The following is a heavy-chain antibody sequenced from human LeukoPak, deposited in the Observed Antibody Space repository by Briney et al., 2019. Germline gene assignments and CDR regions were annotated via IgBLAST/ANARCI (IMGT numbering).Heavy chain of an antibody. D-gene: IGHD3-9*01. CDR3: ARDLDWLLFDY. Sequence: GGSLRLSCAASGFTFSAYWMHWVRQAPGKGPVWVSRVKYDGSTTTYADSVKGRFTISRDNAKNILYLQMNSLRVEDTAVYYCARDLDWLLFDYWGQGTLVTVSS. CDR1: GFTFSAYW. J-gene: IGHJ4*02. V-gene: IGHV3-74*01. CDR2: VKYDGSTT.